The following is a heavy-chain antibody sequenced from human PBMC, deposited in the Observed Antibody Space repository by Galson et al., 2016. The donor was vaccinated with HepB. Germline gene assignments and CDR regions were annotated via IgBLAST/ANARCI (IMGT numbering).Heavy chain of an antibody. CDR1: GFPVTDNY. V-gene: IGHV3-53*01. D-gene: IGHD2-15*01. J-gene: IGHJ4*02. CDR2: IYSGGTT. Sequence: SLRLSCAVSGFPVTDNYMRWVRQAPGKGLEWLSVIYSGGTTNYADSLKGRFTISRDSSKNTVYLHISSLRVEDTAVYYCASSYCTGGSCYFDDWGQGVLVTVSS. CDR3: ASSYCTGGSCYFDD.